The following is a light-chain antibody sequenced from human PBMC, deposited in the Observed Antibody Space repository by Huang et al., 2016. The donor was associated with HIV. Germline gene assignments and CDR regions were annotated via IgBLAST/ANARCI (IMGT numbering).Light chain of an antibody. CDR3: QQLHSYPFT. V-gene: IGKV1-9*01. Sequence: IQLTQSPSPLSASVGDRVTITCRASHGIGGYLAWFQQKPGKAPKLLIYGASTLQSGVPLRFSGSGSGTDFTLTISSLQPEDFATYYCQQLHSYPFTFGQGTRLDIK. J-gene: IGKJ5*01. CDR2: GAS. CDR1: HGIGGY.